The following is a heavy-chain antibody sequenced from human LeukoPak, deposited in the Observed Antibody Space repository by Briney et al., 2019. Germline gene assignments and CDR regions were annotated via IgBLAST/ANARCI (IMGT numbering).Heavy chain of an antibody. Sequence: SVKVSCKASGYTFTSYAMNWVRQAPGQGLEWMGGIIPIFGTANYAQNFQGRVTITADESTSTAYMELSSLRSEDTAVYYCARAQDAGTYWFDPWGQGTLVTVSS. CDR3: ARAQDAGTYWFDP. V-gene: IGHV1-69*13. CDR2: IIPIFGTA. CDR1: GYTFTSYA. J-gene: IGHJ5*02. D-gene: IGHD1-7*01.